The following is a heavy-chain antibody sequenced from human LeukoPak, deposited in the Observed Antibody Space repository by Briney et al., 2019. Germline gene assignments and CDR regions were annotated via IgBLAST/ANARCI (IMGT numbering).Heavy chain of an antibody. D-gene: IGHD4-23*01. CDR2: IWYDGSNK. Sequence: QPGRSLRLTCAASGFTFSSYGMHWVRQAPGKGLEWVAVIWYDGSNKYYADSVKGRFTISRDNSKNTLYLQMNSLRAEDTAVYYCARENSGWFDPWGQGTLVTVSS. J-gene: IGHJ5*02. CDR3: ARENSGWFDP. CDR1: GFTFSSYG. V-gene: IGHV3-33*01.